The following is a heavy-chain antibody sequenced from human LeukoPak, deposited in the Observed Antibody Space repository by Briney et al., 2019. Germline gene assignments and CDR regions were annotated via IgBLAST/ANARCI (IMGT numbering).Heavy chain of an antibody. Sequence: GRSLRLSCAASGFTFDDYAMHWVRQAPGKGLEWVSGISWNSGSIGYADSVKGRFTISRDNAKNSLYLQMNSLRAEDTALYYCAKIAAAVNDYYYGMDVWGQGTTVTVSS. CDR2: ISWNSGSI. CDR1: GFTFDDYA. D-gene: IGHD6-13*01. J-gene: IGHJ6*02. CDR3: AKIAAAVNDYYYGMDV. V-gene: IGHV3-9*01.